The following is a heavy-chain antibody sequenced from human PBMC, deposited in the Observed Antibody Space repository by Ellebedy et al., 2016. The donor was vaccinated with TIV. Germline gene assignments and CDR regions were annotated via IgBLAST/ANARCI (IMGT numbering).Heavy chain of an antibody. CDR2: IYYTGST. CDR3: ARQGVSNWGYGGAFDI. D-gene: IGHD7-27*01. Sequence: MPGGSLRLSCTVSGGSISSSSYYWGWIRQPPGKGLEWIGSIYYTGSTYYNPSLKSRVSISEDTSKTQFSLKLSSVTAADTAVYYCARQGVSNWGYGGAFDIWGQGTMVTVSS. J-gene: IGHJ3*02. V-gene: IGHV4-39*01. CDR1: GGSISSSSYY.